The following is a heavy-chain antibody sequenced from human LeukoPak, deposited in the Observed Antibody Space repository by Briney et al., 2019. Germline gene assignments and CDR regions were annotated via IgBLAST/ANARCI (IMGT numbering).Heavy chain of an antibody. CDR2: IYYSGST. D-gene: IGHD2/OR15-2a*01. Sequence: SETLSLTCTVSGGSLSSYFWNWIRQPPGKGLEWIGYIYYSGSTNYNPSLKSRVTISVDTSKNHFSLKLSSVTAADTAVYFCARANIALYYFDYWGQGTLVTVSS. CDR1: GGSLSSYF. V-gene: IGHV4-59*01. J-gene: IGHJ4*02. CDR3: ARANIALYYFDY.